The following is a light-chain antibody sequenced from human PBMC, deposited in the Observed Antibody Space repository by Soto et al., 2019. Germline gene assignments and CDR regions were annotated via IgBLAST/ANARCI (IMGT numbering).Light chain of an antibody. J-gene: IGKJ5*01. CDR1: QSVSSN. V-gene: IGKV3-15*01. CDR2: GAS. CDR3: QQYNNWIT. Sequence: ELVMTQSPATLSVSPGERATLSCRASQSVSSNLAWYQQKPGQAPRLLIYGASTRATGIPARFSGSGSGTEFTLTISXLQSEDFAVYYCQQYNNWITFGQGTRLEIK.